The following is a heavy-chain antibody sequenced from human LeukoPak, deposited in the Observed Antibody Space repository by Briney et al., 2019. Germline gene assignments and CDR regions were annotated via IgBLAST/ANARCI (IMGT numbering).Heavy chain of an antibody. V-gene: IGHV4-59*01. CDR2: FYYSGST. CDR3: ARHQRVRGYDFRDAFDI. J-gene: IGHJ3*02. D-gene: IGHD5-12*01. CDR1: GGSISSYY. Sequence: KPSETLSLTCSVSGGSISSYYWSWIRQPPGKGLEWIGYFYYSGSTNYNPSLKSRVTISADTSKNQFSLKLNSVTAADTAVYYCARHQRVRGYDFRDAFDIWGQGTMVTVSS.